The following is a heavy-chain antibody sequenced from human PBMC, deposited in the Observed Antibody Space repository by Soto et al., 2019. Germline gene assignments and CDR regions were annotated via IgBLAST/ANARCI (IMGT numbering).Heavy chain of an antibody. CDR3: ARGWGQQLVNFPGY. D-gene: IGHD6-13*01. CDR1: GFTFSSYA. CDR2: ISYDGSNK. Sequence: QVQLVESGGGVVQPGRSLRLSCAASGFTFSSYALHWVRQAPGKGLEWVAVISYDGSNKYYADSVKGRFTISRDDSKNTLYLQMNRLRTEDTAVYYCARGWGQQLVNFPGYWGQVTLVTVSS. V-gene: IGHV3-30-3*01. J-gene: IGHJ4*02.